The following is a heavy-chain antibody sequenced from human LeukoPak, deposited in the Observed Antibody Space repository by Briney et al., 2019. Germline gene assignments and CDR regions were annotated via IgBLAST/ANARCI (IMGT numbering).Heavy chain of an antibody. V-gene: IGHV3-48*01. CDR3: ARDAAAEWELLDY. Sequence: GGSLRLSCAASGFTFSSYSMNWVRQAPGKGLEWVSYISSSSSTIYYADSVKGRFTISRDNAKNSLYLQMNSLRAEDTAVYYRARDAAAEWELLDYWGQRTLVTVSS. CDR2: ISSSSSTI. J-gene: IGHJ4*02. CDR1: GFTFSSYS. D-gene: IGHD1-26*01.